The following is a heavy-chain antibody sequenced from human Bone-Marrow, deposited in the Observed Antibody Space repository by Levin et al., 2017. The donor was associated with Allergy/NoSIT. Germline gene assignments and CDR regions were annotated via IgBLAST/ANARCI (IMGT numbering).Heavy chain of an antibody. D-gene: IGHD3-22*01. V-gene: IGHV5-51*01. CDR1: GYSFTSYW. J-gene: IGHJ3*02. CDR2: IYPGDSDT. Sequence: GESLKISCKGSGYSFTSYWIGWVRQMPGKGLEWMGIIYPGDSDTRYRPSFQGQVTISADKSISTAYLQWSSLKASDTAMYYCARLPIDPPDAFDIWGQGTMVTVSS. CDR3: ARLPIDPPDAFDI.